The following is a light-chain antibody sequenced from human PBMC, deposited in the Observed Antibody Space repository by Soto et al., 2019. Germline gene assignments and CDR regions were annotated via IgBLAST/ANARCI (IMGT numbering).Light chain of an antibody. J-gene: IGKJ5*01. CDR3: QQRNNWPIT. CDR1: QSVSSY. V-gene: IGKV3-11*01. CDR2: DAS. Sequence: EIVVTQSAATLSLSPGERATLSCRASQSVSSYLAWYQQKPGQAPRLLIYDASNRATGIPVRFSGSGSGTDFTLTISGLEPEDFALYYCQQRNNWPITFGQGTRLEI.